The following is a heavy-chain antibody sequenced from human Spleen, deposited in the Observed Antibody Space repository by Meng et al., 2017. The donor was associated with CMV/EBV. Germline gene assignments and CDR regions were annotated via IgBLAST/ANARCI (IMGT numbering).Heavy chain of an antibody. CDR2: INPNSGGT. Sequence: ASVKVSCKASGYTFTGYYMHWVRQAPGQGLEWMGWINPNSGGTNYAQKFQGRVTMTRDTSISTAYMELSRLRSDDTAVYYCARFPVGATARHYWGQGTLVTVSS. CDR3: ARFPVGATARHY. D-gene: IGHD1-26*01. CDR1: GYTFTGYY. J-gene: IGHJ4*02. V-gene: IGHV1-2*02.